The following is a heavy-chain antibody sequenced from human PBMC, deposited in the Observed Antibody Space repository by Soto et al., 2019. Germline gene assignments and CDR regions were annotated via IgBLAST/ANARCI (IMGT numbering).Heavy chain of an antibody. D-gene: IGHD5-12*01. CDR2: ISYDGSNK. V-gene: IGHV3-30*18. J-gene: IGHJ6*02. CDR1: GFTFSSYG. Sequence: GGSLRLSCAASGFTFSSYGMHWVRQAPGKGLEWVAVISYDGSNKYYADYVKGRFTISRDNSKNTLYLQMNSLRAEDTAVYYCAKDWATYYYYYGMDVWGQGTTVTVSS. CDR3: AKDWATYYYYYGMDV.